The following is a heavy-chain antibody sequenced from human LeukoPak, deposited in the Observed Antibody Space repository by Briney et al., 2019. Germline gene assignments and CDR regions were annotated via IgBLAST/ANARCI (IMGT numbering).Heavy chain of an antibody. CDR1: GFTFSSHW. CDR3: ARDRSPGWFDP. D-gene: IGHD1-26*01. V-gene: IGHV3-74*01. J-gene: IGHJ5*02. Sequence: GGSLRLSCAASGFTFSSHWMHWVRQAPAKGLVWVSRIKTDGSSTSYVDSVEGRFTISRDNAKNMLYLQMNSLRAEDTAVYYCARDRSPGWFDPWGQGTLVTVSP. CDR2: IKTDGSST.